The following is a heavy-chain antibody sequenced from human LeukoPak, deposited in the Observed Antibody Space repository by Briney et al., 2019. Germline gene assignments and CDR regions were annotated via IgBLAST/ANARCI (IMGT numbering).Heavy chain of an antibody. CDR2: ISGSGGST. CDR3: AKGVFGSSWYGSTYYFDY. D-gene: IGHD6-13*01. J-gene: IGHJ4*02. CDR1: GFTFSSYA. V-gene: IGHV3-23*01. Sequence: GGSLRLSCAASGFTFSSYAMSWVRQAPGKGLEWVSAISGSGGSTYYADSVKGRFTISRDNSKNTLYLQMNSLRAEDTAVYYCAKGVFGSSWYGSTYYFDYWGQGNLVTVSS.